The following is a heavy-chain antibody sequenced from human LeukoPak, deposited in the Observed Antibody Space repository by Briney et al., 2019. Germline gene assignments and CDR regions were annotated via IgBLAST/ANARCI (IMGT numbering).Heavy chain of an antibody. CDR1: GGSISSSNW. D-gene: IGHD4-17*01. CDR3: ARTLYGDYDYFDY. J-gene: IGHJ4*02. Sequence: SGTLSPTCAVSGGSISSSNWWSWVRQPPGQGLEWIGEIYHSGSTNYNPSLKSRVTISVDKSKNQFSLKLSSVTAADTAVYYCARTLYGDYDYFDYWGQGTLVTVSS. V-gene: IGHV4-4*02. CDR2: IYHSGST.